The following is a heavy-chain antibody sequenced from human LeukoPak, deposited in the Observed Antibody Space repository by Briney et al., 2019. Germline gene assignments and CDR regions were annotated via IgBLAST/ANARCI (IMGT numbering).Heavy chain of an antibody. D-gene: IGHD1-7*01. V-gene: IGHV3-30*03. J-gene: IGHJ4*02. Sequence: GRSLRLSCAASGFTFSSYGMHWVRQAPGKGLEWVAVISYDGSNKYYADSVKGRFTISRDNSKNTLYLQMNSLRAEDTAVYYCVRVDRLELGSLDYWGQGTLVTVSS. CDR2: ISYDGSNK. CDR1: GFTFSSYG. CDR3: VRVDRLELGSLDY.